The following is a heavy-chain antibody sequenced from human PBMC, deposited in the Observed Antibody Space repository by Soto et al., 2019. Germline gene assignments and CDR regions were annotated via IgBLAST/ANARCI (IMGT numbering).Heavy chain of an antibody. Sequence: QITLKEAGPTLVKPTETLTLTCTFSGSSFTTTKMGVGWTRQPPGKALEWLAIIYWDGESRYNPLPRRRLTLTEDTSKNQVVLTMTNMDPKDTATYDCAHRDSTGTTTYFDSWGQGIPVTVAS. CDR3: AHRDSTGTTTYFDS. CDR1: GSSFTTTKMG. D-gene: IGHD1-1*01. CDR2: IYWDGES. J-gene: IGHJ4*02. V-gene: IGHV2-5*02.